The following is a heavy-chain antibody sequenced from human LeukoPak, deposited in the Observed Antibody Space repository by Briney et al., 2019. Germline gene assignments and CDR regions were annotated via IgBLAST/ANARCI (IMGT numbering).Heavy chain of an antibody. V-gene: IGHV1-69*13. Sequence: SVKVSCTASGGTFSSYAISWVRQAPGQGLEWMGGIIPIFGTANYAQKFQGRVTITADESTSTAYMELSSLRSEDTAVYYCARVGYCSSTSCHHLGFQFDPWGQGTLVTVSS. J-gene: IGHJ5*02. CDR3: ARVGYCSSTSCHHLGFQFDP. D-gene: IGHD2-2*01. CDR2: IIPIFGTA. CDR1: GGTFSSYA.